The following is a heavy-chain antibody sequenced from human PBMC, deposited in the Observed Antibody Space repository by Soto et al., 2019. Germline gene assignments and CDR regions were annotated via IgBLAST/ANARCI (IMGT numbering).Heavy chain of an antibody. D-gene: IGHD2-21*02. CDR3: TKVLTAEQFYLSDS. Sequence: EVQLWESGGGLAQPGGSLRLSCAASGFVFRNYATTWVRQAPGKGLEWVSAITGSGDSAYYADAVKGRFTISRDNSNNTLSLQMNSLRADDTAVYYCTKVLTAEQFYLSDSWGQGTLVTVSS. V-gene: IGHV3-23*01. CDR1: GFVFRNYA. CDR2: ITGSGDSA. J-gene: IGHJ4*02.